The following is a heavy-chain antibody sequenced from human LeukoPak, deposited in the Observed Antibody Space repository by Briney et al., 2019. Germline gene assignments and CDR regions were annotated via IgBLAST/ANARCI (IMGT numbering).Heavy chain of an antibody. CDR1: GFTFSTYS. J-gene: IGHJ3*02. CDR2: ISSSSSPI. V-gene: IGHV3-48*01. CDR3: ARSKRNGFDI. Sequence: GGSLRLTCAASGFTFSTYSMNWVRQAPGKGLEWVSYISSSSSPIYYADSVKGRFTISRDNAKNSLYLQMNSLRAEDTAVYYCARSKRNGFDIWGQGTMVTVSS.